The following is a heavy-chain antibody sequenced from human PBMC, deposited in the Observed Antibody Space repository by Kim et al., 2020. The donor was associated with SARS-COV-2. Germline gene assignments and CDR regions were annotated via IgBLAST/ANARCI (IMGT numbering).Heavy chain of an antibody. CDR2: INHSGST. J-gene: IGHJ4*02. CDR1: GGSFSGYY. Sequence: SETLSLTCAVYGGSFSGYYWSWIRQPPGKGLEWIGEINHSGSTNYNPSLKSRVTISVDTSKNQFSLKLSSVTAADTAVYYCARGVVVPAVLYYFDYWGQG. CDR3: ARGVVVPAVLYYFDY. V-gene: IGHV4-34*01. D-gene: IGHD2-2*01.